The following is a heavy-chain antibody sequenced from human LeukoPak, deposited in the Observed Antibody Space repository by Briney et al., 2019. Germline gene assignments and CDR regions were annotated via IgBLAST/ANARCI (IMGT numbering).Heavy chain of an antibody. D-gene: IGHD6-19*01. Sequence: ASVKVSCKASGYTFTGYYMHWVRQAPGQGLEWMGWINPNSGGTNYAQKFQGWVTMTRHTSISTAYMELSRLRSDDTAVYYCATAMYSSGWYDYWGQGTLVTVSS. V-gene: IGHV1-2*04. CDR1: GYTFTGYY. CDR3: ATAMYSSGWYDY. CDR2: INPNSGGT. J-gene: IGHJ4*02.